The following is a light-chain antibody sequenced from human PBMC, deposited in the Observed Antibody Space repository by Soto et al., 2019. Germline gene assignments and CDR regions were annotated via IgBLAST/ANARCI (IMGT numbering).Light chain of an antibody. V-gene: IGLV2-23*02. CDR2: EVN. Sequence: QSALTQPASVSGSPVQSITISCTGTSSDVGNYNLVSWYQQHPDKAPKLMIYEVNKRPSGVPDRFSGSKSGITASLTVSGLQADDEADYYCGAHAGSNTWVFGGGTKLTVL. CDR1: SSDVGNYNL. CDR3: GAHAGSNTWV. J-gene: IGLJ3*02.